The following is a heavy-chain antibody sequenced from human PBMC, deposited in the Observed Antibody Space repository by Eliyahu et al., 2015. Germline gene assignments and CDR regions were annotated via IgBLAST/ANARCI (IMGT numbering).Heavy chain of an antibody. CDR1: GXTXSXYA. J-gene: IGHJ3*02. D-gene: IGHD1-26*01. Sequence: EVQLVESGGGLVQPGGSLRRSCXXSGXTXSXYAMHWVRQAXGKGLEYVSAISSNGGSTYYADSVKGRFTISRDNSKNTLYLQMSSLRAEDTAVYYCVKDLLSGSYPLGAFDIWGQGTMVTVSS. CDR3: VKDLLSGSYPLGAFDI. V-gene: IGHV3-64D*08. CDR2: ISSNGGST.